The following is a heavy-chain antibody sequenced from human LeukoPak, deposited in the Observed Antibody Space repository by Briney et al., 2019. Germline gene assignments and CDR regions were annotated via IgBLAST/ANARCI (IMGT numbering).Heavy chain of an antibody. Sequence: ASVKVPCKASGGTFSSYAISWVRQAPGQGLEWMGGIIPIFGTANYAQKFQGRVTITADESTSTAYMELSSLRSEDTAVYYCARDEGYSGYDYKFYNWFDPWGQGTLVTVSP. V-gene: IGHV1-69*13. J-gene: IGHJ5*02. CDR1: GGTFSSYA. CDR2: IIPIFGTA. D-gene: IGHD5-12*01. CDR3: ARDEGYSGYDYKFYNWFDP.